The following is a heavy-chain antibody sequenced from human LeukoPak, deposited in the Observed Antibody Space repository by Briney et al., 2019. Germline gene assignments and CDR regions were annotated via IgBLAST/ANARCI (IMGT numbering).Heavy chain of an antibody. V-gene: IGHV3-23*01. J-gene: IGHJ4*02. CDR3: AKGEYSSGWYWGY. CDR2: ISHNGVAT. Sequence: GGSLRLSCAAFGIAFDKNAMTWVRRVPGKGLEWVSTISHNGVATYYADSVKGRFTISRDNSKNTLYLQMNSLRAEDTAVYYCAKGEYSSGWYWGYWGQGTLVTVSS. CDR1: GIAFDKNA. D-gene: IGHD6-19*01.